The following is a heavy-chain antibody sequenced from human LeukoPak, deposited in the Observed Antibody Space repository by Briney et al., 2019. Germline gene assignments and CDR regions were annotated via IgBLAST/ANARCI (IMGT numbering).Heavy chain of an antibody. V-gene: IGHV4-34*01. D-gene: IGHD3-10*01. CDR1: GGSFSGYY. Sequence: SETLSHTCAVYGGSFSGYYWSWIRQPPGKGLEWIWEINHSGSTNYNPSLKSRVTISVDTSKNQFSLKLSSVTAADTAVYYCARGRPVLLWFGEPSNWFDPWGQGTLVTVSS. J-gene: IGHJ5*02. CDR2: INHSGST. CDR3: ARGRPVLLWFGEPSNWFDP.